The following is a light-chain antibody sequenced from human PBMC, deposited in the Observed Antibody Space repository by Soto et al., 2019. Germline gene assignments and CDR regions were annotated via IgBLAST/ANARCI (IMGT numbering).Light chain of an antibody. J-gene: IGKJ4*01. V-gene: IGKV2-28*01. CDR2: LGS. CDR3: MRALQTPAA. CDR1: QSLLHSNGYNY. Sequence: DIVMTQSPLSLPVTPGEPASISCRSSQSLLHSNGYNYLDWYLQKPGQSPQLLIYLGSNRASRVPDRFSSSVSGTDCTLKISRVEAEDVGVYYCMRALQTPAAFGGGTKVEIK.